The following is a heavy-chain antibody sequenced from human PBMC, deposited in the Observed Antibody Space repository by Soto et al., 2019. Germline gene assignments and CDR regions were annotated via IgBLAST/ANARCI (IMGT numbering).Heavy chain of an antibody. CDR1: GDSVSSDITS. D-gene: IGHD3-10*01. Sequence: QGQLQQSGPGLVKPSQTLSLTCAISGDSVSSDITSWNWIRQSPSRGLEWLGRTYYRSKWFHDYAASVKSRITINPDTSKNPFSLELNSMTPEDTGVYYCARGNALDVWGQGTVVTVSS. V-gene: IGHV6-1*01. J-gene: IGHJ3*01. CDR2: TYYRSKWFH. CDR3: ARGNALDV.